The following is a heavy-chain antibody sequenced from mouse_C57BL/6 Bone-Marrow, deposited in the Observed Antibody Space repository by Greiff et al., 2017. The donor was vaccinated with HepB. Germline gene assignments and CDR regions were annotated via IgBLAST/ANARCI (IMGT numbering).Heavy chain of an antibody. CDR1: GYTFTDYE. Sequence: VQGVESGAELVRPGASVTLSCKASGYTFTDYEMHWVKQTPVHGLEWIGAIDPETGGTAYNQKFKGKAILTADKSSSTAYMELRSLTSEDSAVYYCTRSGVRAYWGQGTLVTVSA. J-gene: IGHJ3*01. V-gene: IGHV1-15*01. CDR3: TRSGVRAY. D-gene: IGHD2-1*01. CDR2: IDPETGGT.